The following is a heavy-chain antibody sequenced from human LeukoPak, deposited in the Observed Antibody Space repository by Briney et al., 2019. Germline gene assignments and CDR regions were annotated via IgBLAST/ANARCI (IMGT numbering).Heavy chain of an antibody. CDR1: GGSISSYY. J-gene: IGHJ4*02. CDR2: ISGSGNTT. Sequence: LTCTVSGGSISSYYWSWIRQPPGKGLEWVSAISGSGNTTYYADSVKGRFTISRDNSKNTLYLQMISLRAEDTAVYYCAKLSAGSSRWVDYWGQGSLVTVSS. CDR3: AKLSAGSSRWVDY. V-gene: IGHV3-23*01. D-gene: IGHD6-13*01.